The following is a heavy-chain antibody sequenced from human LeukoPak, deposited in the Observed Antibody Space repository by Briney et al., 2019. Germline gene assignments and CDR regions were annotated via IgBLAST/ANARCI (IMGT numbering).Heavy chain of an antibody. CDR3: AKERLAVAGCFDY. V-gene: IGHV3-64*01. CDR1: GFTFSSYA. D-gene: IGHD6-19*01. CDR2: ISSNGGST. J-gene: IGHJ4*02. Sequence: GGSLRLSCAASGFTFSSYAMHWVRQAPGKGLEYVSAISSNGGSTYYANSVKGRFTISRDNSKNTLYLQMNSLRAEDTAVYYCAKERLAVAGCFDYWGQGTLVTVSS.